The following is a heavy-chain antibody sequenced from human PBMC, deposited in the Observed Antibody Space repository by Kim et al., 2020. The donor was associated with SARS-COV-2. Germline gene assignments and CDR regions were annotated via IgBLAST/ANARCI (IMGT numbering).Heavy chain of an antibody. CDR3: AREYYGSGSFNWFDP. V-gene: IGHV4-30-2*01. D-gene: IGHD3-10*01. Sequence: SETLSLTCAVSGGSISSGGYSWSWIRQPPGKGLEWIGYIYHSGSTYYNPSLKSRVTISVDRSKNQFSLKLSSVTAADTAVYYCAREYYGSGSFNWFDPWGQGTLVTVSS. CDR2: IYHSGST. CDR1: GGSISSGGYS. J-gene: IGHJ5*02.